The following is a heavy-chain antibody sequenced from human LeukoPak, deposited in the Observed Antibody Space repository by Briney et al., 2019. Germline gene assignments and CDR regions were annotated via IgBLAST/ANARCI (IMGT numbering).Heavy chain of an antibody. J-gene: IGHJ6*03. Sequence: SETLSLTCAVSGYSISSGYYWGWIRQPPGKGLEWIGSIFYSGSTYYNPSLKSRVTISVDTSKNQFSLKLSSVTAADTAVYYCARAQLSSYYYIDVWGKGTTVTVSS. D-gene: IGHD2-2*01. CDR2: IFYSGST. CDR3: ARAQLSSYYYIDV. CDR1: GYSISSGYY. V-gene: IGHV4-38-2*01.